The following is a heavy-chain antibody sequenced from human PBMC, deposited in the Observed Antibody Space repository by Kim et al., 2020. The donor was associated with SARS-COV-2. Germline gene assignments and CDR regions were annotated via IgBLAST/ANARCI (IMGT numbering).Heavy chain of an antibody. D-gene: IGHD3-3*01. CDR3: ARDVHDSSAIRFDS. CDR2: IYYSGNS. V-gene: IGHV4-31*03. J-gene: IGHJ4*02. CDR1: GGSVSRDGFY. Sequence: SETLSLTCTVSGGSVSRDGFYWSWIRQHPGKGLEWIGYIYYSGNSYYNPSLKSRVTISIDTSKNEFFLRLSSVTAADTAIYYCARDVHDSSAIRFDSWGQGTLVTVSS.